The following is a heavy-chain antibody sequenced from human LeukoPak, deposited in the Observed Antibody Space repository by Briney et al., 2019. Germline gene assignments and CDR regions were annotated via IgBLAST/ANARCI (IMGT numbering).Heavy chain of an antibody. D-gene: IGHD3-3*01. Sequence: PSETLSLTCTVSGGSISSYYWSWIRQPPGKGLEWIGYIYYSGSTNYNPSLKSRVTISVDTSKNQFSLKLSSVTAADTAVYYCATDHHYDFWAPGAFDPWGQGTLVTVSS. CDR3: ATDHHYDFWAPGAFDP. J-gene: IGHJ5*02. CDR1: GGSISSYY. CDR2: IYYSGST. V-gene: IGHV4-59*01.